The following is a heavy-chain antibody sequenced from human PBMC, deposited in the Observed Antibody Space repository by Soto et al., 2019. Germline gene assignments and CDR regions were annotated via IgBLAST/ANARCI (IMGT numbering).Heavy chain of an antibody. CDR1: GGSISSSGYN. Sequence: SETLSLTCTVSGGSISSSGYNWGWIRQPPGRGLEWIGTIYYSGTTYYNPSLKSRVTISVDTSKNQFSLKLSSVTAADTAVYHCARRSHIVGATDYWGQGTLVT. V-gene: IGHV4-39*01. D-gene: IGHD1-26*01. J-gene: IGHJ4*02. CDR3: ARRSHIVGATDY. CDR2: IYYSGTT.